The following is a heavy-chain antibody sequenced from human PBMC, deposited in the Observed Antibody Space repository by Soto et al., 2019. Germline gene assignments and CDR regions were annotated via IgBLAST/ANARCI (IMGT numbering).Heavy chain of an antibody. V-gene: IGHV3-7*01. J-gene: IGHJ4*02. CDR2: IKQDGSEK. D-gene: IGHD3-10*01. Sequence: EVQLVESGGGLVQPGGSLRLSCAASGFTFSSYWMSWVRQAPGKGLEWVANIKQDGSEKYYVDSVKGRFTISRDNAKNSLYLQMNSLRAEDTAVYYCANLWFGETPVGYWSQGTLVTVSS. CDR1: GFTFSSYW. CDR3: ANLWFGETPVGY.